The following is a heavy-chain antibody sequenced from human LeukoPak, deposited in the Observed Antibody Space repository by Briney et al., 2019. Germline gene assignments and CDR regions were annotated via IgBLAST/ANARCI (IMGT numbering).Heavy chain of an antibody. CDR1: GYTFTGYY. J-gene: IGHJ4*02. CDR2: INPNSGGT. Sequence: ASVKVSCKASGYTFTGYYMHWVRQAPGQGLEWMAWINPNSGGTNYAQKFQGRVTMTRDTSISTAYMGLSRLRSDDTAVYYCARVCTGGDCYPLYYFDYWGQGTLVTVSS. V-gene: IGHV1-2*02. D-gene: IGHD2-21*02. CDR3: ARVCTGGDCYPLYYFDY.